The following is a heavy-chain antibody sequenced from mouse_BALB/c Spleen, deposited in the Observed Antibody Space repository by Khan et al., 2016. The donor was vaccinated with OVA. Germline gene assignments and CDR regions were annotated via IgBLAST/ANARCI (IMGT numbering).Heavy chain of an antibody. CDR1: GFSLSNYG. V-gene: IGHV2-9*02. CDR3: ARAFYNGAWFAY. Sequence: QVQLKQSGPGLVAPSQTLSITCTVSGFSLSNYGIHWVRQSPGKGLEWRGVIWAGGSTNHNSALMSRLSISKDNSKSQVFLKMNSLQTDDTAMYYCARAFYNGAWFAYWGQGTLVTVSA. J-gene: IGHJ3*01. CDR2: IWAGGST. D-gene: IGHD1-3*01.